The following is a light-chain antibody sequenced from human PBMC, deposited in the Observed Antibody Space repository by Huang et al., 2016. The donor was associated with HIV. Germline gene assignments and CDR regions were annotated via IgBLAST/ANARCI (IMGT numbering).Light chain of an antibody. CDR1: QNINRY. CDR2: AAS. V-gene: IGKV1-39*01. Sequence: DIQITQSPSSLSASVGDRVIITCRTRQNINRYLNWYQQKPGKAPKLLIYAASNLQSGVPSTFTGSGSGTDFTLTINSLQPEDSATYYCQQSAKTPRTFGLGTKLEI. CDR3: QQSAKTPRT. J-gene: IGKJ2*01.